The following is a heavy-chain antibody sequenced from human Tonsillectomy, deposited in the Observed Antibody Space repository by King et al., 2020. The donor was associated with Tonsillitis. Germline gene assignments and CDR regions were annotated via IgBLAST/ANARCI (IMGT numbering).Heavy chain of an antibody. V-gene: IGHV3-74*01. J-gene: IGHJ4*02. D-gene: IGHD2-15*01. CDR2: INSDGSST. Sequence: VQLVESGGGLVQPGGSLRLSCAASGFTFSSYWMHWVRQAPGKGLVWVSRINSDGSSTSYADSVKGRFTISRDNAKNTLYLQMNSLRAEDTSVYYCASGRTPLVATTDPFDYWGQGPLVTVSS. CDR3: ASGRTPLVATTDPFDY. CDR1: GFTFSSYW.